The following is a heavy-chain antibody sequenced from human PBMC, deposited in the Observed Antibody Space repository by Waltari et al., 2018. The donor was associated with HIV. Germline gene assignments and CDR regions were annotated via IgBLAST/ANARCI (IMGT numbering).Heavy chain of an antibody. J-gene: IGHJ4*02. Sequence: EVQLVASGGVLVQPGGSLRLSCAPSGFTSTSYVMNWVRQSPGKGLEWVSFISSSSSTIYYADSVKGRFTIYRDNAKNSLYLQMNSLRAEDTAVYYCARETYYYDSSGPYFDYWGQGTLVTVSS. CDR1: GFTSTSYV. V-gene: IGHV3-48*01. D-gene: IGHD3-22*01. CDR2: ISSSSSTI. CDR3: ARETYYYDSSGPYFDY.